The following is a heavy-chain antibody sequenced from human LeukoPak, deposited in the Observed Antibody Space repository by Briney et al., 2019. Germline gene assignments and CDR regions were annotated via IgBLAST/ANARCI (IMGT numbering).Heavy chain of an antibody. V-gene: IGHV3-66*01. CDR2: IYSGGST. CDR3: ATDRDYGSGRGGHDAFDI. J-gene: IGHJ3*02. Sequence: QPGGSLRLSCAASGFTVSSNYMSWVRQAPGKGLEWGSVIYSGGSTYYADSVKGRFTISRDNSKNTRYLQMNSLRAEDTAVYYCATDRDYGSGRGGHDAFDIWGQGTMVTVSS. D-gene: IGHD3-10*01. CDR1: GFTVSSNY.